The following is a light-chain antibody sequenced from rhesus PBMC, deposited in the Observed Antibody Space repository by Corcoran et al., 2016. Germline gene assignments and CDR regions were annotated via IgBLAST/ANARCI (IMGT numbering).Light chain of an antibody. CDR1: SSDIGGYNY. CDR3: SSYAGSNTYI. Sequence: QAALTQPRSVSGSPGQSVPISCTGTSSDIGGYNYVSWYQQHPGTPPKLMVYEVMKRPSGVSDRFSGSKSGNTASLTISGLQAEDEADYYCSSYAGSNTYIFGAGTRLTVL. CDR2: EVM. V-gene: IGLV2-32*02. J-gene: IGLJ1*01.